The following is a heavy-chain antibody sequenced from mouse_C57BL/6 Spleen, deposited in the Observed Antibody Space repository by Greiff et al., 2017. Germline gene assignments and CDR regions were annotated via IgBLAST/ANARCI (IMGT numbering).Heavy chain of an antibody. V-gene: IGHV1-69*01. CDR1: GYTFTSYW. J-gene: IGHJ4*01. CDR3: ARDGSSQYYAMDY. Sequence: VQLQQPGAELVLPGASVKLSCKASGYTFTSYWMHWVKPRPGQGLEWIGEIDPSDSYTNYNQKFKGKSTLTVDKSSSTAYMQLSSLTSEDSAVYYCARDGSSQYYAMDYWGQGTSVTVSA. D-gene: IGHD1-1*01. CDR2: IDPSDSYT.